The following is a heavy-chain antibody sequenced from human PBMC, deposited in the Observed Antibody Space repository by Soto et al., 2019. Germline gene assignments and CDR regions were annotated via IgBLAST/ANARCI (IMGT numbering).Heavy chain of an antibody. CDR1: GFTFSSYA. D-gene: IGHD2-21*02. CDR3: AREGDSYCGGDCYPSD. CDR2: ISYDGSNK. Sequence: QVQLVESGGGVVQPGRSLRLSCAASGFTFSSYAMHWVRQAPGKGLEWVAVISYDGSNKYYADSVKGRFTISRDNSKNTLYLQMNSLRAEDTAVYYCAREGDSYCGGDCYPSDWGQGTLVTVSS. V-gene: IGHV3-30-3*01. J-gene: IGHJ4*02.